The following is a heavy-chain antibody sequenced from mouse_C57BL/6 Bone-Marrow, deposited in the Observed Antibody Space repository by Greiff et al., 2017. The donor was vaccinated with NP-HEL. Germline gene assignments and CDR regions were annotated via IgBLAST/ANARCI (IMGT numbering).Heavy chain of an antibody. J-gene: IGHJ2*01. V-gene: IGHV14-3*01. CDR2: IDPANGNT. Sequence: EVQLQQSVAELVRPGASVKLSCTASGFNIKNTYMHWVKQRPEQGLEWIGRIDPANGNTKYAPKFQGKATLTADTSSNTAYLQLSSLTSEDTAIYYCARDHYYGSTPFDYWGQGTTLTVSS. D-gene: IGHD1-1*01. CDR1: GFNIKNTY. CDR3: ARDHYYGSTPFDY.